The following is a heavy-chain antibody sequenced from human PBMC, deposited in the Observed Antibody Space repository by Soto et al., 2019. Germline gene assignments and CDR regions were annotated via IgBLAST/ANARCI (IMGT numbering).Heavy chain of an antibody. CDR3: ARLTGSGSYYYYYYMDV. J-gene: IGHJ6*03. CDR2: IYYSGST. D-gene: IGHD3-10*01. V-gene: IGHV4-39*01. Sequence: SETLSLTCTVSGGSISSSSYYWGWIRQPPGKGLEWIGSIYYSGSTYYSPSLKSRVTISVDTSKNQFSLKLSSVTAADTAVYYCARLTGSGSYYYYYYMDVWGKGTTVTVSS. CDR1: GGSISSSSYY.